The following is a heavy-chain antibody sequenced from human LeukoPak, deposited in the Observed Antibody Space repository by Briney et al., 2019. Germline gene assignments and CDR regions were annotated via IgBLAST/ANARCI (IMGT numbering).Heavy chain of an antibody. V-gene: IGHV3-49*04. CDR2: IRSKAYGGTT. D-gene: IGHD6-19*01. CDR3: TRGESSGWYGGYYFDY. J-gene: IGHJ4*02. Sequence: GGSLRLSCTASGFTFGDYAMSWVRQAPGKGLEWVGFIRSKAYGGTTEYAASVKGRFTISRDDSKSIAYLQMNSLKTEDTAVYYCTRGESSGWYGGYYFDYWGQGTLVTVSS. CDR1: GFTFGDYA.